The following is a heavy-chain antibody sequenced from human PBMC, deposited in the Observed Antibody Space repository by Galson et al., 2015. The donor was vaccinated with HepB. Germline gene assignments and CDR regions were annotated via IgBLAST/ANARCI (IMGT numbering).Heavy chain of an antibody. CDR1: GFTFSSYG. CDR2: IWYDGSNK. J-gene: IGHJ4*02. D-gene: IGHD5-12*01. V-gene: IGHV3-33*01. Sequence: SLRLSCAASGFTFSSYGMHWVRQAPGKGLEWVAVIWYDGSNKYYADSVKGRFTISGDNSKNMLYLQMNSLRAEDTAVYYCARELVSGYDFAFDYWGQGTLVTVSS. CDR3: ARELVSGYDFAFDY.